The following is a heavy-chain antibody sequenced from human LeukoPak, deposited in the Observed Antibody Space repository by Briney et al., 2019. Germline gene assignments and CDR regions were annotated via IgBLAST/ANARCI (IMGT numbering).Heavy chain of an antibody. Sequence: AGGSLRLSCAASGFTFSSYGMHWVRQAPGKGLEWVAFIRYDGSNKYYADSVKGRFTISRDNSKNTLYMQMNSLRVEDTAVYYCATAPRGGDYEDYWGQGTLVTVSS. CDR1: GFTFSSYG. CDR3: ATAPRGGDYEDY. D-gene: IGHD4-17*01. V-gene: IGHV3-30*02. CDR2: IRYDGSNK. J-gene: IGHJ4*02.